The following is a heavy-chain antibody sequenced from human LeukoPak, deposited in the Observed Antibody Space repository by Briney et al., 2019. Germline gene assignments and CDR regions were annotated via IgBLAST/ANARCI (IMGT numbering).Heavy chain of an antibody. V-gene: IGHV3-7*01. Sequence: SWVRQAPGKGLEWVANIKQDGSEKYYVDSVKGRFTISRDNAKNSLYLQMNSLRAEDTAVYYCARATVTYGFDYWGQGTLVTVSS. CDR2: IKQDGSEK. CDR3: ARATVTYGFDY. J-gene: IGHJ4*02. D-gene: IGHD4-17*01.